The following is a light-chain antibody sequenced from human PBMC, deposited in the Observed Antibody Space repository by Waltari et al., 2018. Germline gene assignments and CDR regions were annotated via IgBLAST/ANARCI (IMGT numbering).Light chain of an antibody. V-gene: IGKV3-20*01. CDR2: GAS. Sequence: EIVLTQSPGTLSLSPGERATLFCRARQSVPSDKLAWYQQKPGQAPRLLIYGASSSATGIPDRFSGSGSGTDFTLTISRLEPEDFVLYYCLQYGQQYGSSPGTFGQGTKVEIK. CDR3: LQYGQQYGSSPGT. J-gene: IGKJ1*01. CDR1: QSVPSDK.